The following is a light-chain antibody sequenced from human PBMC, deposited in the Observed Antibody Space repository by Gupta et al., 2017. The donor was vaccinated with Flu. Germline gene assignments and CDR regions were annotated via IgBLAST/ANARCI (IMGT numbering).Light chain of an antibody. Sequence: FMLTQPHSGSESPGKTVTISCTRSSGSIASNYVQWYQQRPGSSPTTVIYEDNQSPSGIPDRFSGSIDSTSNSASLTISGLKTEDEADYYCHSYDSNNLGVFGGGTKLTVL. J-gene: IGLJ3*02. CDR1: SGSIASNY. CDR2: EDN. CDR3: HSYDSNNLGV. V-gene: IGLV6-57*01.